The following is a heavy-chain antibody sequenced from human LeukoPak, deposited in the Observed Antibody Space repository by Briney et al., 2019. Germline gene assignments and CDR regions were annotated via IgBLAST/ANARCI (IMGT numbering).Heavy chain of an antibody. CDR1: GGSISTYY. CDR2: IHYSGTT. Sequence: PSDTLSLTCTVSGGSISTYYWSWIRQPTGKGLEWLGYIHYSGTTNYNPSPKNPVTIPLDKSKNQFSLNLGSVTAADTAVYFCARMGGYSGYATHWGQGTLVTVSS. J-gene: IGHJ4*02. CDR3: ARMGGYSGYATH. V-gene: IGHV4-59*08. D-gene: IGHD5-12*01.